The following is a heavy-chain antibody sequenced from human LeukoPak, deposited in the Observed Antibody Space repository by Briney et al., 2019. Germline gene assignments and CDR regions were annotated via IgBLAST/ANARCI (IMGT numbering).Heavy chain of an antibody. V-gene: IGHV3-23*01. CDR1: GFTFNSYA. J-gene: IGHJ4*02. CDR3: ASVYEITGSNGGYFDY. CDR2: ISSSGGST. Sequence: GGSLRLSCAASGFTFNSYAMSWVRQAPGKGLEWVSGISSSGGSTYYADSVKGRFTISRDNSKNTLYLQMNSLRGEDTAIYYCASVYEITGSNGGYFDYWGQGTLVTVSS. D-gene: IGHD3-22*01.